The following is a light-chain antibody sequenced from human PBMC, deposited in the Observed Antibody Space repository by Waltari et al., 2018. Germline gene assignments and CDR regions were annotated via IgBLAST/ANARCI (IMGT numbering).Light chain of an antibody. Sequence: IQMTQSPSCVSASVGDRVTITCRAIRDISRWLAWYPQKPGKAPEFLIYDASTLQSGVPSRFSGSGSGREFTLTITSLQPEDFSTYYCQQGNDFPLTFGGGTKVEMK. J-gene: IGKJ4*01. V-gene: IGKV1-12*01. CDR1: RDISRW. CDR3: QQGNDFPLT. CDR2: DAS.